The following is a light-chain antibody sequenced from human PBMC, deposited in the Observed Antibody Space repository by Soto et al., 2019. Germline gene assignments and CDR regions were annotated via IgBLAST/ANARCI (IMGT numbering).Light chain of an antibody. CDR2: LGS. CDR1: KSLLLSKGSNN. J-gene: IGKJ3*01. CDR3: MQALQTPRT. Sequence: DIVMTQSPLSLPVTPGGRASTSCRFIKSLLLSKGSNNLDWYLQKPGQSPQLLIYLGSNRASGVPDRFSGSGSGTDFTLKISRVEAEDVGVYYCMQALQTPRTFGPGTKVDIK. V-gene: IGKV2-28*01.